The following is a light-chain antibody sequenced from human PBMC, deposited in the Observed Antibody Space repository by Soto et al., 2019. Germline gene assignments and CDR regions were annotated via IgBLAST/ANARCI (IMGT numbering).Light chain of an antibody. CDR2: KAS. V-gene: IGKV1-5*03. J-gene: IGKJ1*01. CDR1: QSISSW. Sequence: DIQMTQSPSTLSASVGDRVTITCRASQSISSWLAWYQQKPGKAPKLLIYKASSLENGVRSRFSGSGSGTEFPLNISSLQPDDFATYYCQQYNSYPLFGQGTKVEIK. CDR3: QQYNSYPL.